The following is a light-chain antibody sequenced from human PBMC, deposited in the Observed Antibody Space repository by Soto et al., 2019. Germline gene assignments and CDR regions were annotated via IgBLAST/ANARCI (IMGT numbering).Light chain of an antibody. Sequence: EFVLTPSPGTLSLSPGERATLSCRASQSVSSNYLAWYQQKPGQAPRLLIYGASTRATGIADRFSGSESGTDLTLSISRLEPEDFAVYYCHQYGSSPQTFGQGTKVEIK. CDR2: GAS. CDR3: HQYGSSPQT. J-gene: IGKJ1*01. V-gene: IGKV3-20*01. CDR1: QSVSSNY.